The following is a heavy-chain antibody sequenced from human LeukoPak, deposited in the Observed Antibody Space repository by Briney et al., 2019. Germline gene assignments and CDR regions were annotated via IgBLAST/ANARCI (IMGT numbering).Heavy chain of an antibody. CDR1: GFTVSSNY. J-gene: IGHJ4*02. CDR3: AGSSRYYYGSGSYYKPSPPPGY. V-gene: IGHV3-53*01. D-gene: IGHD3-10*01. Sequence: GGSLRLSCAASGFTVSSNYMSWVRQAPGKGLEWVSVIYIGGSPYYADSVRGRFTISRDNSTNTLYLQMNRLRAADTPVYYCAGSSRYYYGSGSYYKPSPPPGYWGQKTLVTVSS. CDR2: IYIGGSP.